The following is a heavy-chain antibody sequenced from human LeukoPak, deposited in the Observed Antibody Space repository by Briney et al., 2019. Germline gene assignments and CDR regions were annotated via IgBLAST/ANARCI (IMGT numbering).Heavy chain of an antibody. V-gene: IGHV1-2*02. Sequence: GASVKVSCKASGYTFTGYYMHWVRQAPGQGLEWMGWINPSSGGTNYAQKFQGRVTMTRDTSISTAYMELSRLRSDDTAVYYCASEMPDTKDAFDIWGQGTMVTVSS. CDR2: INPSSGGT. D-gene: IGHD2-2*01. J-gene: IGHJ3*02. CDR3: ASEMPDTKDAFDI. CDR1: GYTFTGYY.